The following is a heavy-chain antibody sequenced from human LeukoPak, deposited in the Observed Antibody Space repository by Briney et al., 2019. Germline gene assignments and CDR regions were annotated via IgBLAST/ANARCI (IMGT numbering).Heavy chain of an antibody. CDR3: ARETYGSGSPAPYYFDY. V-gene: IGHV1-46*01. D-gene: IGHD3-10*01. CDR1: GYTFTSYY. J-gene: IGHJ4*02. CDR2: INPSGGST. Sequence: GASVKVSCKASGYTFTSYYMHWVRQAPGQGLEWMGIINPSGGSTSYAQKFQGRVTMTRDMSTSTVYMELSSLRSEDTAVYYCARETYGSGSPAPYYFDYWGQGTLVTVSS.